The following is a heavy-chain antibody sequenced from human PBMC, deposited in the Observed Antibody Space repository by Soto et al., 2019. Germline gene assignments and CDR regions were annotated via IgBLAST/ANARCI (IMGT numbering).Heavy chain of an antibody. J-gene: IGHJ4*02. CDR3: ARRPYYYDSPGPPR. CDR2: IYYRGST. CDR1: GGSISSSSYY. V-gene: IGHV4-39*01. Sequence: SETLSLTCTVSGGSISSSSYYWDWIRQPPGKGLEWIGSIYYRGSTYYNPSLQSRVTISIDTSKNQFSLKLSSVTAADTAVYYCARRPYYYDSPGPPRWGQGILVTSPQ. D-gene: IGHD3-22*01.